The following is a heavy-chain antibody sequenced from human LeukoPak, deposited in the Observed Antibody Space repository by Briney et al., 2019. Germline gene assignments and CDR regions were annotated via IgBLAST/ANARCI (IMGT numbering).Heavy chain of an antibody. J-gene: IGHJ6*02. Sequence: SETLSLTCTVSGGSISSYYWSWIRQPPGKGLEWIGCIYYSGSTNYNPSLKSRVTISVDTSKNQFSLRLSSVTAADTAVYYCARGAAAATGYYYYYGMDVWGQGTTVTVSS. D-gene: IGHD6-13*01. V-gene: IGHV4-59*01. CDR2: IYYSGST. CDR1: GGSISSYY. CDR3: ARGAAAATGYYYYYGMDV.